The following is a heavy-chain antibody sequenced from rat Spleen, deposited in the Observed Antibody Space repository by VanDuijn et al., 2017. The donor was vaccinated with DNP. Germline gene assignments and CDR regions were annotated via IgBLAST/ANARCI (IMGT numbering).Heavy chain of an antibody. CDR3: ARWNIGTTTLDY. J-gene: IGHJ2*01. V-gene: IGHV3-1*01. CDR2: ISYSGST. D-gene: IGHD1-5*01. CDR1: GYSITSTY. Sequence: EVQLQESGPGLVKPSQSLSLTCSVTGYSITSTYWAWIRKFPGNKMEWIGHISYSGSTSYHPSLKSRISITRDTSKNQFFLQLSSVTTEDTATYYCARWNIGTTTLDYWGQGVMVTVSS.